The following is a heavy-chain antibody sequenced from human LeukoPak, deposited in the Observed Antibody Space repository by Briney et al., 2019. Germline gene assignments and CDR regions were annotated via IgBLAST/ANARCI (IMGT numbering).Heavy chain of an antibody. CDR2: ITGYNDNT. J-gene: IGHJ6*03. V-gene: IGHV1-18*01. CDR3: ARGGVTSAFMDV. CDR1: VYTFTDYG. D-gene: IGHD4-11*01. Sequence: ASVKVSCKSSVYTFTDYGVTGVRQPPGRGLEWMGWITGYNDNTNYAQNLQGRLTMTADTSTTTSYMELRSLTSDDTAVYYCARGGVTSAFMDVWGKGTTVTVS.